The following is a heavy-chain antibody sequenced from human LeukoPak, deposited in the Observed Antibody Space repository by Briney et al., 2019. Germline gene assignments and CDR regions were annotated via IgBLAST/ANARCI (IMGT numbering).Heavy chain of an antibody. J-gene: IGHJ6*03. CDR2: IYYSGST. V-gene: IGHV4-39*07. CDR1: GGSISSSSYY. Sequence: SETLSLTCTVSGGSISSSSYYWGWIRQPPGKGLEWIGSIYYSGSTYYNPSLKSRVTISVDTSKNQFSLKLSSVTAADTAVYYCTTVAETGDYYYYYYMDVWGKGTTVTVSS. D-gene: IGHD1-14*01. CDR3: TTVAETGDYYYYYYMDV.